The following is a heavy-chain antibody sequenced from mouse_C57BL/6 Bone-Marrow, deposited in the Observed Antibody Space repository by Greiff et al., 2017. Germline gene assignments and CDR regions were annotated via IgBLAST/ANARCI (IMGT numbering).Heavy chain of an antibody. J-gene: IGHJ3*01. Sequence: ESGPGLVKPSQSLSLTCSVTGYSITSGYYWYWIRQFPGNKLEWMGNIRYDGSNNYNPSLKNRIPITRDTSENQFFLKLNSVTTEDAATYYCAREGLRRAWFAYWGQGTLVTVSA. D-gene: IGHD2-2*01. CDR1: GYSITSGYY. CDR2: IRYDGSN. V-gene: IGHV3-6*01. CDR3: AREGLRRAWFAY.